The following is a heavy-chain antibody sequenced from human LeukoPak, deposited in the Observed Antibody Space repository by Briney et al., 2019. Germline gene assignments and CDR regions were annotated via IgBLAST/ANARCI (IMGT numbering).Heavy chain of an antibody. CDR1: GGSISSYY. D-gene: IGHD3-3*01. CDR2: IYYSGST. J-gene: IGHJ4*02. Sequence: SETLSLTCTVSGGSISSYYWGWIRQPPGKGLEWIGSIYYSGSTYYNPSLKSRVTISVDTSKNQFSLKLSSVTAADTAVYYCARHGSLEWYSIEYYFDYWGQGTLVTVSS. V-gene: IGHV4-39*01. CDR3: ARHGSLEWYSIEYYFDY.